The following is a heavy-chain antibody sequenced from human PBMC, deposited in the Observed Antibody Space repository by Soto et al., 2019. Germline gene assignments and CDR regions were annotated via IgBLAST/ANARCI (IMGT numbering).Heavy chain of an antibody. V-gene: IGHV6-1*01. D-gene: IGHD6-13*01. J-gene: IGHJ3*02. CDR3: ARDLASLAAARPRDAFDI. Sequence: SQTLSLTCAISGDSVYSNSAAWNWIRQSPSRGLEWLGRTYYRSKWYNDYAVSVKSRITINPDTSKNQFSLQLNSVTPEDTAVYYCARDLASLAAARPRDAFDIWGQGTMVTVSS. CDR1: GDSVYSNSAA. CDR2: TYYRSKWYN.